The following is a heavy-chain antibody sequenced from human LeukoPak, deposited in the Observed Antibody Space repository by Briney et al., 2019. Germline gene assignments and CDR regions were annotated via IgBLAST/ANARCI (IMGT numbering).Heavy chain of an antibody. Sequence: LSLTCTVSGYSISSGYYWGWIRQPPGKGLEWVSYISSSSSTIYYADSVKGRFTISRDNAKNSLYLQMNSLKTEDTAVYYCTRHGWTTVTKDRSLPYYYYMDVWGKGTTVTVSS. CDR2: ISSSSSTI. CDR1: GYSISSGYY. V-gene: IGHV3-11*01. J-gene: IGHJ6*03. CDR3: TRHGWTTVTKDRSLPYYYYMDV. D-gene: IGHD4-17*01.